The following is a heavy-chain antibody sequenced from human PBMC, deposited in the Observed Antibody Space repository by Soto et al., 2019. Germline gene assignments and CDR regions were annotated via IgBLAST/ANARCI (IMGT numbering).Heavy chain of an antibody. J-gene: IGHJ6*02. CDR3: ARGRATTNTIFGVVTSLYYYYYGMDV. CDR1: GYTFTSYD. V-gene: IGHV1-8*01. Sequence: ASVKVSCKASGYTFTSYDINWVRQATGQGLEWMGWMNPNSGNTGYAQKFQGRVTMTRNTSISTAYMELSSLRSEDTAVYYCARGRATTNTIFGVVTSLYYYYYGMDVWGQGTTVTVSS. D-gene: IGHD3-3*01. CDR2: MNPNSGNT.